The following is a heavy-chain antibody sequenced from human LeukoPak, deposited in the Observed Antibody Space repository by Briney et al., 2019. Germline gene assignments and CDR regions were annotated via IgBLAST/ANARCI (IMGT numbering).Heavy chain of an antibody. V-gene: IGHV1-2*02. CDR2: INPNSGDT. CDR1: EDTFNNFV. D-gene: IGHD3-22*01. Sequence: ASVKVSCKSSEDTFNNFVIDWVRQAPGQGLEWMGWINPNSGDTNYAQKFQGRVTMTRDTSISTAYMELSRLRSDDTAVYYCARGRHYYDSSDYYYEGDGFDIWGQGTMVTVSS. CDR3: ARGRHYYDSSDYYYEGDGFDI. J-gene: IGHJ3*02.